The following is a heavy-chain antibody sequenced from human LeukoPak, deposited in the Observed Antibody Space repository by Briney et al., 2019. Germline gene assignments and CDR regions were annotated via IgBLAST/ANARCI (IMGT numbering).Heavy chain of an antibody. CDR1: GYTFTSYD. CDR3: ARGGYSTPSYYFDY. CDR2: MNPNSGNT. Sequence: ASVKVSCKASGYTFTSYDINWARQATGQGLEWMGWMNPNSGNTGYAQKFQGRVTMTRNTSISTAYMELSSLRSEDTAVYYCARGGYSTPSYYFDYWGQGTLVTVSS. J-gene: IGHJ4*02. D-gene: IGHD3-22*01. V-gene: IGHV1-8*01.